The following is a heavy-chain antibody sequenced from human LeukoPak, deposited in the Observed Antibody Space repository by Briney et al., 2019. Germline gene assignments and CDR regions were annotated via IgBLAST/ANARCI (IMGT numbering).Heavy chain of an antibody. Sequence: GGSLRLSCAASGFTVSSNYMSWVRQAPGKGLEWVSVIYSGGSTYYADSVKGRFTISRDNSKNTLYLQMNSLRAEDTAVYYCAKDRRASGSYYAYWGQGTLVTVSS. CDR1: GFTVSSNY. CDR3: AKDRRASGSYYAY. CDR2: IYSGGST. V-gene: IGHV3-53*05. J-gene: IGHJ4*02. D-gene: IGHD1-26*01.